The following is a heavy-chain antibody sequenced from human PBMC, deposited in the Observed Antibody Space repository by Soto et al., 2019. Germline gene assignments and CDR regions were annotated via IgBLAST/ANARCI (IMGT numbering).Heavy chain of an antibody. CDR2: INHSGST. D-gene: IGHD3-10*01. J-gene: IGHJ4*02. CDR3: ARVAGSGTPDLDY. V-gene: IGHV4-34*01. Sequence: SSETLSLTCAVYGGSFSGYYWSWIRQPPGKGLEWIGEINHSGSTNYNPSLKSRVTISVDTSKNQFSLKLSSVTAADTAVYYCARVAGSGTPDLDYWGQGTLVTVSS. CDR1: GGSFSGYY.